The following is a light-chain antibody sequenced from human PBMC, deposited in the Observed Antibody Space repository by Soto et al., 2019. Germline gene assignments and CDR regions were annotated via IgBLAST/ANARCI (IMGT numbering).Light chain of an antibody. V-gene: IGLV2-14*01. J-gene: IGLJ1*01. CDR2: DVS. Sequence: QSVLTQPASVSGSPGQSITISCTGTSSDVGGYNYVSWYQQHPGKAPKFMIYDVSNRPSGVSIRFSGSKSGNTASLTISGLQAEDEAEYYCCSYTTSNTRQIVFGTGTKVTV. CDR1: SSDVGGYNY. CDR3: CSYTTSNTRQIV.